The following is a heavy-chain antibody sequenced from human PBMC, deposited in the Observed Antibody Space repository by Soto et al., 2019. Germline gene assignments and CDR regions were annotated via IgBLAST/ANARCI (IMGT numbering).Heavy chain of an antibody. V-gene: IGHV4-59*01. CDR1: GGSISSYY. CDR2: IYYSGST. D-gene: IGHD2-21*01. CDR3: ALRDCYNSDY. Sequence: PSETLSLTCTVSGGSISSYYWSWIRQPPGKGLEWIGYIYYSGSTNYNPSLKSRVTISVDTSKNQFSLKLSSVTAADTAVYYCALRDCYNSDYWGQGTLVTVSS. J-gene: IGHJ4*02.